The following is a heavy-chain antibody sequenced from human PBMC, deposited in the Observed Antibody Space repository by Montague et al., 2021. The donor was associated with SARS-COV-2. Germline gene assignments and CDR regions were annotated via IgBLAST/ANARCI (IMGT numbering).Heavy chain of an antibody. CDR3: ARQFPVQGLRYSYYGMDV. D-gene: IGHD4-11*01. J-gene: IGHJ6*02. Sequence: CAISGDSVSSNSAAWNWIRQSPSRGLEWLGRTYYKSKWYNDYAVSVKSRITINPDTSKNQFSLQLNSVTPEDAAVYYCARQFPVQGLRYSYYGMDVRGQGTSVTVSS. CDR1: GDSVSSNSAA. V-gene: IGHV6-1*01. CDR2: TYYKSKWYN.